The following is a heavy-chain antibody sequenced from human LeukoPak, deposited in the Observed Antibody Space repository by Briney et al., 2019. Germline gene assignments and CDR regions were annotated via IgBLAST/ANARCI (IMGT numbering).Heavy chain of an antibody. V-gene: IGHV4-39*07. CDR2: LYYSGKT. Sequence: TLSLTCTISDDSISSSTYYWGWIRQPPGKGLEWIGTLYYSGKTYYNPSLKSRVTMSVDTSKNQFSLKLSSVTAADTAVYYCARVSDYGDYVLDYWGQGTLVTVSS. CDR3: ARVSDYGDYVLDY. CDR1: DDSISSSTYY. J-gene: IGHJ4*02. D-gene: IGHD4-17*01.